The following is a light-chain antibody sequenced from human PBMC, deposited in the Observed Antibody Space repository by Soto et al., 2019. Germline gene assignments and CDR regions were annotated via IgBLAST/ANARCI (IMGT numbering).Light chain of an antibody. CDR2: DAS. CDR3: QQYNSYPLT. Sequence: IQMTPYPSTLSASVGDRVTITCRASQSISSWLAWYQQKPGKAPKLLIYDASSLESGVPSRFSGSGSGTEFTLTISSLQPDDFATYYCQQYNSYPLTFGGGTKVDIK. CDR1: QSISSW. J-gene: IGKJ4*01. V-gene: IGKV1-5*01.